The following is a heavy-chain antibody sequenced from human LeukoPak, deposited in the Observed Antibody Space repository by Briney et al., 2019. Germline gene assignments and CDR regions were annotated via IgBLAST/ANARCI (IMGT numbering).Heavy chain of an antibody. CDR3: ASRMDV. CDR2: INSDSSSI. CDR1: GLTFSIYG. J-gene: IGHJ6*02. Sequence: GGSLSLSLPASGLTFSIYGMTWARKPQGKGLEWISYINSDSSSIKQADSVKGRFTISRDNAKNSLYLQMDSLRVEDTAVYYCASRMDVWGQGTTVSVSS. V-gene: IGHV3-48*01.